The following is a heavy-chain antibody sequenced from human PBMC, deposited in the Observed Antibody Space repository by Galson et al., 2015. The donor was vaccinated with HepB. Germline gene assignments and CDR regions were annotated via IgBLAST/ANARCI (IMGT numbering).Heavy chain of an antibody. J-gene: IGHJ5*02. CDR3: ARGTYDYIWGSYRPTAGWFDP. CDR1: GYTFTSYD. D-gene: IGHD3-16*02. Sequence: SVKVSCKASGYTFTSYDINWVRQATGQGLEWMGWMNPNSGNTGYAQKFQGRVTMTRNTSISTAYMELSSLRSEDTAVYYCARGTYDYIWGSYRPTAGWFDPWGQGTLVTVSS. CDR2: MNPNSGNT. V-gene: IGHV1-8*01.